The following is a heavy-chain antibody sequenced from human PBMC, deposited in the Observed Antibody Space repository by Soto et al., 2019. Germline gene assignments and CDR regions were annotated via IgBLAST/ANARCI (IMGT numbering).Heavy chain of an antibody. CDR2: INPNSGGT. CDR1: GYTFTGYY. Sequence: VASVKVCCKASGYTFTGYYMHWVRQAPGQGLEWMGWINPNSGGTNYAQKFQGWVTVTRDTSISTAYMELSRLRSDDTAVYYCAIGYSYNTNDAFDIWGQGTMVTVSS. V-gene: IGHV1-2*04. D-gene: IGHD3-16*01. J-gene: IGHJ3*02. CDR3: AIGYSYNTNDAFDI.